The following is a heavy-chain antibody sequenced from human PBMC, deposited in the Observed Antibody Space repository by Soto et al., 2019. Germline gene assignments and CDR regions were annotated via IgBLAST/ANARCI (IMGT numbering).Heavy chain of an antibody. J-gene: IGHJ3*02. CDR2: IIPIFGTP. Sequence: QVQLEQSGAEVKRPGSSVKVSCKTSGGNFNTYPISWVRQAPGHRLEWMGKIIPIFGTPDYAQKFQGRVTNNAEETHPTIFMEMGRLKSDDSAVYYWGGGRPLWGSTGWKRENLFDIWGQGTMVTVSS. V-gene: IGHV1-69*18. CDR3: GGGRPLWGSTGWKRENLFDI. D-gene: IGHD3-16*01. CDR1: GGNFNTYP.